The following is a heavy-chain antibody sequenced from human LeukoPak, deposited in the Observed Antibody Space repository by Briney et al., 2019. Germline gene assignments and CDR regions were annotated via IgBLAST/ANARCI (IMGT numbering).Heavy chain of an antibody. CDR3: ARDSKIQLWLRIVDYYGMDV. V-gene: IGHV3-48*04. CDR2: ISSSSSTI. CDR1: GFTFSSYS. Sequence: GGSLRLSCAASGFTFSSYSMNWVRQAPGKGLEWISFISSSSSTIYYADSVKGRFTISRDNAKNSLYLQMNSLRAEDTAVYYCARDSKIQLWLRIVDYYGMDVWGQGTTVTVSS. D-gene: IGHD5-18*01. J-gene: IGHJ6*02.